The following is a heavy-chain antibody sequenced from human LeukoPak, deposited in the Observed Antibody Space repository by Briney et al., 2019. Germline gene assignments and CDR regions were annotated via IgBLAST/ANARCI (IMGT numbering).Heavy chain of an antibody. CDR2: IQYDGSNK. V-gene: IGHV3-30*02. D-gene: IGHD3-10*01. CDR3: ATPSDFLDY. Sequence: QAGGSLRLSCAASGFTFSNYGMHWVRQAPGKGLEWVAFIQYDGSNKYYADSVKGRFTISRDNSKNTLYLQMNSLRGEDTAVYYCATPSDFLDYWGQGTRVTVSS. CDR1: GFTFSNYG. J-gene: IGHJ4*02.